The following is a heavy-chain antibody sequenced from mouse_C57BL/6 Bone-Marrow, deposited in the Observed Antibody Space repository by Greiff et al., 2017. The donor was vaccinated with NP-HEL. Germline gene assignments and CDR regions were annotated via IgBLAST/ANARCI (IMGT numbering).Heavy chain of an antibody. D-gene: IGHD2-1*01. J-gene: IGHJ4*01. V-gene: IGHV1-76*01. CDR3: ARGGNYYGKSYAMDY. Sequence: VQLQQSGAELVRPGASVKLSCKASGYTFTDYYINWVKQRPGQGLEWIARIYPGSGNTYYNEKFKGKATLTAEKSSSTAYMQLSSLTSEDSAVYFGARGGNYYGKSYAMDYWGQGTSVTVSS. CDR2: IYPGSGNT. CDR1: GYTFTDYY.